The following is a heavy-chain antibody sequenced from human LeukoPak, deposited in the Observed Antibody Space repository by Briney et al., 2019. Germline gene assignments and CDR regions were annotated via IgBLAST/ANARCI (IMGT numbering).Heavy chain of an antibody. V-gene: IGHV3-23*01. J-gene: IGHJ4*02. CDR2: INDSGGST. CDR3: AGGLALLYY. D-gene: IGHD3/OR15-3a*01. CDR1: GFTFSNYA. Sequence: GGSLRLSCAASGFTFSNYAMSWVRQAPGKGLEWVSAINDSGGSTYYADSVKGRFTISRDNSKNTLYLQMNSLRAEDTAVYYCAGGLALLYYWGQGTLVTVSS.